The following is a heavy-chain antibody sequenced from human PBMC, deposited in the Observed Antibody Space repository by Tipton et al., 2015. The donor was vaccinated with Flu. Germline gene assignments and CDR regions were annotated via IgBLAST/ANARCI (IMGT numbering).Heavy chain of an antibody. Sequence: LRLSCTVSGGSISSYYWSWIRQPAGKGLEWIGRFYTSGSTNYNASLKSRVTISVDTSKNHLSLRLNSVTAADTAVYYCARYYFDSSGVNWFDSWGQGTLVTVSS. D-gene: IGHD3-22*01. J-gene: IGHJ5*01. CDR3: ARYYFDSSGVNWFDS. CDR2: FYTSGST. CDR1: GGSISSYY. V-gene: IGHV4-4*07.